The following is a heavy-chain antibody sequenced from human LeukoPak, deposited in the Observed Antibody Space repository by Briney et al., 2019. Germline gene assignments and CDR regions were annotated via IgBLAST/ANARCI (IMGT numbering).Heavy chain of an antibody. CDR3: VTDQVAGRDY. D-gene: IGHD6-19*01. V-gene: IGHV3-23*01. J-gene: IGHJ4*02. CDR1: GFTFSSCA. CDR2: ISGSGGST. Sequence: PGGSLRLSCAASGFTFSSCAMSWVRQAPGKGLEWVSAISGSGGSTYYADSLKGRFTISRDNSENTLYLQMNSLRAEDTAVYFCVTDQVAGRDYWGQGTLVTVSS.